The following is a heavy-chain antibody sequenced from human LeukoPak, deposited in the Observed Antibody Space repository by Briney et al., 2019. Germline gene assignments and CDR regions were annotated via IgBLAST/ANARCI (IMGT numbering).Heavy chain of an antibody. CDR3: ARRVGFVEYHPNWFHP. V-gene: IGHV4-34*01. Sequence: SETLSLTCAVYGGSFSGYYWSWIRQPPGKGLEWIGEINHSGSTNYNPSLKSRVTISVDTSKNQFSLKLSSVTAADTAVYYCARRVGFVEYHPNWFHPWVQGTLVTVSS. J-gene: IGHJ5*02. CDR2: INHSGST. CDR1: GGSFSGYY. D-gene: IGHD3-10*01.